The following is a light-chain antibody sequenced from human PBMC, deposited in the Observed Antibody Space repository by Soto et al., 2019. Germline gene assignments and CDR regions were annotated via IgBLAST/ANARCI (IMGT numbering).Light chain of an antibody. CDR2: EVS. J-gene: IGLJ3*02. CDR3: SSYTSSSTLV. V-gene: IGLV2-14*01. CDR1: SSDVGGYNY. Sequence: QSALTQPASVSGSPGQSLTISCTGTSSDVGGYNYVSWYQQHPGKAPKLMIYEVSNRPSGVSNRFSGSKSGNTASLTISGLQAEDVADYYCSSYTSSSTLVFGGGTNVTVL.